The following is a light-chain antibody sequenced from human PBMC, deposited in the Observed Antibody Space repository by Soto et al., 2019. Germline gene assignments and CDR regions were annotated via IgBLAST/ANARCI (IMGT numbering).Light chain of an antibody. V-gene: IGKV3-15*01. CDR1: HSVSSN. CDR3: QQYNNWPPYT. CDR2: GAS. Sequence: EIVMTQSPPTLSVSPGERATLSCRASHSVSSNIAWYQQKPGQAPRLLIYGASTRATRIPARFSGSGSGTEFTLTISSLQSEDFAVNYCQQYNNWPPYTFGQGTKLEIK. J-gene: IGKJ2*01.